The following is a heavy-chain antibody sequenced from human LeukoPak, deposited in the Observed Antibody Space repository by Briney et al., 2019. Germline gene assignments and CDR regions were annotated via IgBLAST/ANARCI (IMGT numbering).Heavy chain of an antibody. D-gene: IGHD4-17*01. CDR1: GFTFNNFG. V-gene: IGHV3-23*01. CDR2: IRGSGAST. J-gene: IGHJ3*02. Sequence: GGSLRLSCAASGFTFNNFGMHWVRQAPGRGLEWVSAIRGSGASTSYADSVKDRFTISRDNSKNTLYLQMNSLRAEDTAVYYCGRDPNGDYIGAFDMWGQGTVVTVSS. CDR3: GRDPNGDYIGAFDM.